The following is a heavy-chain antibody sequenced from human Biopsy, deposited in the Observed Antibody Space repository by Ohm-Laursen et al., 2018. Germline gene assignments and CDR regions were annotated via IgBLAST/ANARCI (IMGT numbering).Heavy chain of an antibody. CDR3: ARHSLDDFWSGAHYYFDY. D-gene: IGHD3-3*01. V-gene: IGHV4-39*01. J-gene: IGHJ4*02. Sequence: TLSLTCSVSGGSINSGGHFWGWVRQSPGKGLEWIGHVYYSGSTFYNSSLESRVTVSVDTSKNQFHLRLTSMSASDTAVYYCARHSLDDFWSGAHYYFDYWGLGTLVTVSS. CDR2: VYYSGST. CDR1: GGSINSGGHF.